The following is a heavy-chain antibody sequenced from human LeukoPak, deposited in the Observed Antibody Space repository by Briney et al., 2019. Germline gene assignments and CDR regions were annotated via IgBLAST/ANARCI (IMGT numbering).Heavy chain of an antibody. D-gene: IGHD3-10*01. Sequence: ASVKVSCKVSGYTLTELSMHWVRQAPGKGLEWMGGFDPEDGETIYAQKFQGRVTMTEDTSTDTAYMGLSSLRSEDTAVYYCATGPYYGSGSFVYWGQGTLVTVSS. CDR2: FDPEDGET. CDR1: GYTLTELS. CDR3: ATGPYYGSGSFVY. V-gene: IGHV1-24*01. J-gene: IGHJ4*02.